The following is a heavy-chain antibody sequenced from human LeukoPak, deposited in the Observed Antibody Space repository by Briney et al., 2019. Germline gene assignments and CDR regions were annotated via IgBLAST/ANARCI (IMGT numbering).Heavy chain of an antibody. J-gene: IGHJ5*02. Sequence: PSETLSLTCAVYGGSFSGYYWSWIRQPPGKGLEWIGEINHSGSTNYNPSLKSRVTISVDTPKNQFSLKLSSVTAADTAVYYCARARVRDILTGRNWFDPWGQGTLVTVSS. V-gene: IGHV4-34*01. CDR3: ARARVRDILTGRNWFDP. CDR2: INHSGST. D-gene: IGHD3-9*01. CDR1: GGSFSGYY.